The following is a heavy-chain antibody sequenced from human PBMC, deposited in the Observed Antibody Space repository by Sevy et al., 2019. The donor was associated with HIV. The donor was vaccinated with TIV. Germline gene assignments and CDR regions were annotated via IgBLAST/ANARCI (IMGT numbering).Heavy chain of an antibody. CDR1: GGTFSSYA. CDR3: ARLYPDTAMVMGAFDI. J-gene: IGHJ3*02. CDR2: IIPIFGTA. D-gene: IGHD5-18*01. Sequence: ASLKVSFKASGGTFSSYAISWVRQAPGQGLEWMGGIIPIFGTANYAQKFQGRVTITADESTSTAYMELSSLRSEDTAVYYCARLYPDTAMVMGAFDIWGQGTMVTVSS. V-gene: IGHV1-69*13.